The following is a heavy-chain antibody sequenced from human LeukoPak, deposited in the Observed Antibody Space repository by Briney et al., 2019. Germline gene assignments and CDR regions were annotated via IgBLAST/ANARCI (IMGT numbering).Heavy chain of an antibody. CDR3: ARATIQLWSGGFDY. J-gene: IGHJ4*02. D-gene: IGHD5-18*01. V-gene: IGHV4-59*12. Sequence: NPSETLSLTRTVSGGSISSYYWSWIRQPAGKGLEWIGYIYYSGSTYYNPSLKSRVTISVDTSKNQFSLKLSSVTAADTAVYYCARATIQLWSGGFDYWGQGTLVTVSS. CDR1: GGSISSYY. CDR2: IYYSGST.